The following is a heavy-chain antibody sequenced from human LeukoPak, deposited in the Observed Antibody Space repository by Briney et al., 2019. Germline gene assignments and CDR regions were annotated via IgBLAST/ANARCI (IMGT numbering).Heavy chain of an antibody. CDR2: ISAYNGNT. CDR3: ARAGYCSSTSCYGEDYYYYYGMDV. Sequence: GASVKVSCKASGYTVTSYGISWVRQAPGQGLEWMGWISAYNGNTNYAQKLQGRVTMTTDTSTSTAYMELRSLRSDNTAVYYCARAGYCSSTSCYGEDYYYYYGMDVWGQGTTVTVSS. V-gene: IGHV1-18*01. D-gene: IGHD2-2*01. J-gene: IGHJ6*02. CDR1: GYTVTSYG.